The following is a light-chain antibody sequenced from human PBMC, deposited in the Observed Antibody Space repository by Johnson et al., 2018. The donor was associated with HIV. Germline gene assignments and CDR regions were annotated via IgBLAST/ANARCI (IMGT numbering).Light chain of an antibody. V-gene: IGLV1-51*02. CDR3: GTWDSSLNAYV. CDR1: SSNIGNNY. Sequence: QSVLTQPPSVSAAPGQNVTISCSGSSSNIGNNYVSWYQQVPGTAPKVLIYKDDKRPSGIPDRVSGSKSGTSATLGITGLQTGDEADYYCGTWDSSLNAYVFGTGTKVTVL. CDR2: KDD. J-gene: IGLJ1*01.